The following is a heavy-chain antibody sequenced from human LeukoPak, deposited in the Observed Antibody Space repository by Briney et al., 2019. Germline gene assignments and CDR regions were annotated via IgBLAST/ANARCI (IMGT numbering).Heavy chain of an antibody. CDR3: AREKSIAARPRGYYMDV. V-gene: IGHV4-59*01. J-gene: IGHJ6*03. D-gene: IGHD6-6*01. CDR2: IYYSGST. CDR1: GGSISSYY. Sequence: SETLSLTCTVSGGSISSYYWSWIRQPPGKGLEWIGYIYYSGSTNYNPSLKSRVTISADTSKNQFSLKLNSLTTADTAVYYCAREKSIAARPRGYYMDVWGKGTTVTVSS.